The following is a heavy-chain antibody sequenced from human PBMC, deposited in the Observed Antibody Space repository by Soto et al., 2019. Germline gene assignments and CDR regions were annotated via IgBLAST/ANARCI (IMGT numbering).Heavy chain of an antibody. D-gene: IGHD3-9*01. CDR2: IDPNSGDT. CDR3: ARDARGTRGFDEMDI. J-gene: IGHJ6*02. CDR1: GYIFTGYH. V-gene: IGHV1-2*02. Sequence: ASVKVSCKASGYIFTGYHIHWVRQAPGRGLEWMGWIDPNSGDTEYAQNFQGRVTMTRDTSFNLVYMEMSGLMSDDTAVYYCARDARGTRGFDEMDIWGQGTTVTVSS.